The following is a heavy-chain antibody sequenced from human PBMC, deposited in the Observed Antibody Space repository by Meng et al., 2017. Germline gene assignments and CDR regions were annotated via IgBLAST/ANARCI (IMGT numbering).Heavy chain of an antibody. Sequence: QRQLGKLGGGVKKPRASGKVSWKASGSTFTRYYMHGGRQAPGQGLGWMGIINPSGGSTSYAQKFQGRVTMTRDTSTSTVYMELSSLRSEDTAVYYCASSSGWGDPVYDYWGQGTLITVSS. CDR1: GSTFTRYY. J-gene: IGHJ4*02. CDR3: ASSSGWGDPVYDY. CDR2: INPSGGST. D-gene: IGHD2-21*01. V-gene: IGHV1-46*01.